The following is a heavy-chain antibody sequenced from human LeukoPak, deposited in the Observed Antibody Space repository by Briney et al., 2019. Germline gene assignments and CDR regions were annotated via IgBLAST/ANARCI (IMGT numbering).Heavy chain of an antibody. V-gene: IGHV3-23*01. CDR2: ISGSGGST. Sequence: AGGSLRLSCAASGFTVSSNYMSWVRQAPGKGLEWVSAISGSGGSTYYADSVKGRFTISRDNSKNTLYLQMNSLRAEDTAVYYCAKVYYDFWGGYWEPFDYWGQGTLVTVSS. CDR1: GFTVSSNY. CDR3: AKVYYDFWGGYWEPFDY. J-gene: IGHJ4*02. D-gene: IGHD3-3*01.